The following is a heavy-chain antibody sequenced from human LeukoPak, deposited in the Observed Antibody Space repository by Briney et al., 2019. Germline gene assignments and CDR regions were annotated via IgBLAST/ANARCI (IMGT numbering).Heavy chain of an antibody. V-gene: IGHV3-9*01. CDR1: GFTFDDYA. D-gene: IGHD3-10*01. CDR3: AKGPGTANEGSPFDY. CDR2: ISWNSGSI. J-gene: IGHJ4*02. Sequence: GGSLRLSCAASGFTFDDYAMHWVRQAPGKGLEWVSGISWNSGSIGYADSVKGRFTISRDNAKNSLYLQMNSPRAEDTALYYCAKGPGTANEGSPFDYWGQGTLVTVSS.